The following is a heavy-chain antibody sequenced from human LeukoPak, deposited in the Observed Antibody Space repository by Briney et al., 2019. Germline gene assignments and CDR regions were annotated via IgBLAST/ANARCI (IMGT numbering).Heavy chain of an antibody. V-gene: IGHV1-18*01. J-gene: IGHJ4*02. CDR2: ISAYNGNT. Sequence: ASVKVSCKASGYTFTSYGISWVRQAPGQGLEWMGWISAYNGNTNYAQKLQGRVTMTTDTSTSTAYMELRSLRSDDTAVYYCAREPPHHGYSGYDWNDYWGQGTLVTVSS. CDR1: GYTFTSYG. CDR3: AREPPHHGYSGYDWNDY. D-gene: IGHD5-12*01.